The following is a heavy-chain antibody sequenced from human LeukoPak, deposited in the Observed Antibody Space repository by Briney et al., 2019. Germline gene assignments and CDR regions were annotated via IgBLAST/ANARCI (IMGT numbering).Heavy chain of an antibody. V-gene: IGHV4-59*01. CDR1: GGSISSYY. CDR3: ARSGRGSVDY. J-gene: IGHJ4*02. Sequence: SETLSLTCTVSGGSISSYYCNWIRQPPGKGLEWIGYIYYSGSTNYNPSLKSRVTISVDTSKNQSSLKLSSVTAADTAVYCCARSGRGSVDYWGQGTLVTVSS. CDR2: IYYSGST. D-gene: IGHD3-10*01.